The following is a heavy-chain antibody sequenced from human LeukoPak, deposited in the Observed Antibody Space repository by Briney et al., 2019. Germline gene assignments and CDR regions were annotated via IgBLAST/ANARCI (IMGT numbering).Heavy chain of an antibody. D-gene: IGHD5-12*01. CDR2: INSDGSRT. CDR3: ARVGAIVARLPHFDY. V-gene: IGHV3-74*01. CDR1: GFTFGGCW. Sequence: QSGGSLRLSCAASGFTFGGCWMHWVRQAPGKGLVWVSRINSDGSRTSYADSVKGRFTVSRDNAKNALYLQMNSLRAEDTAVYYCARVGAIVARLPHFDYWGQGTLVTVSS. J-gene: IGHJ4*02.